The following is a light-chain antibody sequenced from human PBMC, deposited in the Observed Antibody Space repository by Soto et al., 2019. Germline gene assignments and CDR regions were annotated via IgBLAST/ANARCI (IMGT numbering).Light chain of an antibody. CDR1: QSINRF. V-gene: IGKV1-39*01. Sequence: DIQMTQSPSSLSASVGDRVSITCRAGQSINRFLNWYQQKPGKAPKLLIYGASSLQSGVTSRFSGSGSGTDFTLTISSLQPEDFATYYCQQSYSSPQTFGQGTKVETK. CDR3: QQSYSSPQT. J-gene: IGKJ1*01. CDR2: GAS.